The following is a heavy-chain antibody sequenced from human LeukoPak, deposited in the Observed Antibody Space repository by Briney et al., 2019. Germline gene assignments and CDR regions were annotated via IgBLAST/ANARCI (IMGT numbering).Heavy chain of an antibody. J-gene: IGHJ4*02. CDR2: MNPNSGNT. V-gene: IGHV1-8*03. Sequence: GASVKVSCTASVYTFTSYDINWVRQATGQGLEWMGWMNPNSGNTGYAQKFQGRVTITRNTSISTAYMELSSLRSEDTAVYYCARGRLSYCSGGSCYYGNDYWGQGTLVTVSS. CDR1: VYTFTSYD. D-gene: IGHD2-15*01. CDR3: ARGRLSYCSGGSCYYGNDY.